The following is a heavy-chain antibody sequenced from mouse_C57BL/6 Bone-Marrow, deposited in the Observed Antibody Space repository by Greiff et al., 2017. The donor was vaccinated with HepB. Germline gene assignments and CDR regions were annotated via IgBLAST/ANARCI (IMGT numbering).Heavy chain of an antibody. CDR3: ARTQYYGSSCAMDY. V-gene: IGHV1-39*01. J-gene: IGHJ4*01. CDR2: INPNYGTT. CDR1: GYSFTDYN. Sequence: EVQLQQSGPELVKPGASVKISCKASGYSFTDYNMNWVKQSNGKSLEWIGVINPNYGTTSYNQKFKGKATLTVDQSSSTAYRQLNSLTSEDSAVYYCARTQYYGSSCAMDYWGQGTSVTVSS. D-gene: IGHD1-1*01.